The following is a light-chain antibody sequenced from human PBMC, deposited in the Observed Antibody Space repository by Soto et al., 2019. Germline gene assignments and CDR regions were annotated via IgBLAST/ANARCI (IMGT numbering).Light chain of an antibody. CDR3: SSYTTSNTDV. V-gene: IGLV2-18*02. CDR2: DVT. J-gene: IGLJ1*01. Sequence: QSALTQPPSVSGSPGQSVAISCTGSSSDVGSNNRVSWYHQPPATAPKLIIYDVTNRPSGVPDRFSGSKSGNTASLTISGLQAEDEADYYCSSYTTSNTDVFGTGTKLTVL. CDR1: SSDVGSNNR.